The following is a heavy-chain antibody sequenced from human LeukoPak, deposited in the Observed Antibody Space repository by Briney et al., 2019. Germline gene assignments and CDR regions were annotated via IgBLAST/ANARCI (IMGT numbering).Heavy chain of an antibody. J-gene: IGHJ5*02. CDR2: INHSGST. D-gene: IGHD3-16*01. V-gene: IGHV4-34*01. CDR1: GFTFSSYA. Sequence: GSLRLSCAASGFTFSSYAMSWIRQPPGKGLEWIGEINHSGSTNYNPSLKSRLTISVDTSKNHFSLKLSYVTAADTAVYYCARRSPYLGDNWFDPWGQGTLVTVSS. CDR3: ARRSPYLGDNWFDP.